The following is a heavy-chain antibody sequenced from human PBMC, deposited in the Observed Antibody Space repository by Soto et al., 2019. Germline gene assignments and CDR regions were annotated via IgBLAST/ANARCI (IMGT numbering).Heavy chain of an antibody. CDR1: GGSFSGYY. Sequence: LSLTCAVYGGSFSGYYWSWIRQPPGKGLAWIGEINHSGSTNYNPSLKSRVTISVDTSKNQFSRKLSSVTAADTAVYYCARGRPYYYGSGSPSRHFDYWGQGTLVTVSS. CDR2: INHSGST. CDR3: ARGRPYYYGSGSPSRHFDY. J-gene: IGHJ4*02. D-gene: IGHD3-10*01. V-gene: IGHV4-34*01.